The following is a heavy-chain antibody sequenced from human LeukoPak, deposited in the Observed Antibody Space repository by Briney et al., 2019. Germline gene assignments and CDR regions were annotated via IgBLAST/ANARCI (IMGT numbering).Heavy chain of an antibody. CDR1: GFAVGSNY. Sequence: GGSLRLSCVASGFAVGSNYMSWVRQAPGKGLEWVSLIYSGGAIRYADSVKGQFTISRDSSKNTLFLQMNDLTVEDTARYYCARRPGNWGQGILVTVSS. D-gene: IGHD1-14*01. CDR2: IYSGGAI. CDR3: ARRPGN. V-gene: IGHV3-53*01. J-gene: IGHJ4*02.